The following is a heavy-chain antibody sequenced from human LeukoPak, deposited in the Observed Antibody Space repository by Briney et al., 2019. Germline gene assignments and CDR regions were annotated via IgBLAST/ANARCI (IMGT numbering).Heavy chain of an antibody. CDR1: GYTFTSYD. CDR2: ISAYNGNT. CDR3: ARVGVYYYDSSGYYYFDY. J-gene: IGHJ4*02. V-gene: IGHV1-18*01. Sequence: ASVKVSCKASGYTFTSYDISWVRQAPGQGLEWMGWISAYNGNTNYAQKLQGRVTMTTDTSTSTAYMELRSLRSDDTAVYYCARVGVYYYDSSGYYYFDYWGQGTLVTVSS. D-gene: IGHD3-22*01.